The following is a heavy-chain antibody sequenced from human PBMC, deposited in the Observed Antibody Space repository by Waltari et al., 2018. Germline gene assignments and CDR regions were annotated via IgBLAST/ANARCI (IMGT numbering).Heavy chain of an antibody. CDR2: IYHSGSP. CDR3: ARLTGDVFDY. D-gene: IGHD7-27*01. J-gene: IGHJ4*02. CDR1: GYSISSGYY. Sequence: QVQLQESGPGLVKPSETLSLTCAVSGYSISSGYYWGWIRQPPGKGLGWIGSIYHSGSPSYNPSLKSRVTISVDTSKNQFSLKLSSVTAADTAVYYCARLTGDVFDYWGQGTLVTVSS. V-gene: IGHV4-38-2*01.